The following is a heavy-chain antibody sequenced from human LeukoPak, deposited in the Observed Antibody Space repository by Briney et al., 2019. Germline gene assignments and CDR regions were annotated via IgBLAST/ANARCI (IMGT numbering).Heavy chain of an antibody. V-gene: IGHV3-33*06. J-gene: IGHJ4*02. CDR1: GFTFSSYG. CDR3: AKEGDYDFWSGSSFDY. Sequence: GRSLRLSCAASGFTFSSYGMHWVRQAPAKGLEWVAVIWYDGSNKYYADSVKGRFTISRDNSKNTLYLQMNSLRAEDTAVYYCAKEGDYDFWSGSSFDYWGQGTLVTVSS. D-gene: IGHD3-3*01. CDR2: IWYDGSNK.